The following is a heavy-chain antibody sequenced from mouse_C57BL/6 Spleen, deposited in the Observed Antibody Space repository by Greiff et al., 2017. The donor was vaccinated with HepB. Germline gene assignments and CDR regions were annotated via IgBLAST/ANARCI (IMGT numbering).Heavy chain of an antibody. V-gene: IGHV1-42*01. Sequence: VQLQQSGPELVKPGASVKISCKASGYSFTGYYMNWVKQSPEKSLEWIGEINPSTGGTTYNQKFKAKATLTVDKSSSTAYMQLKNLTSEDSAVYYCAKDRWSTDWGQGTTLTVSS. CDR2: INPSTGGT. D-gene: IGHD2-3*01. CDR1: GYSFTGYY. J-gene: IGHJ2*01. CDR3: AKDRWSTD.